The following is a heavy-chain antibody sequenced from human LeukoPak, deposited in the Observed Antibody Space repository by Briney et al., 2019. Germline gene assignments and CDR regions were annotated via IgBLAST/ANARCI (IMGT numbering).Heavy chain of an antibody. Sequence: SETLSLTCAVYGGSFSGYYWSWIRQPPGKGLEWIGEINHSGSTNYNPSLKSRVTISVDTSKNKFSLKLSSVTAADTAVYYCARSWVRDIVVVPAAIIGWFDPWGQGTLATVSS. V-gene: IGHV4-34*01. D-gene: IGHD2-2*02. CDR3: ARSWVRDIVVVPAAIIGWFDP. CDR1: GGSFSGYY. J-gene: IGHJ5*02. CDR2: INHSGST.